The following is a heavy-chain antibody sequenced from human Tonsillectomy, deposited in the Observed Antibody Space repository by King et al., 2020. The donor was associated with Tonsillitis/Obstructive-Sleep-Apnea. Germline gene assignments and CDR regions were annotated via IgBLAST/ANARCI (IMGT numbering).Heavy chain of an antibody. D-gene: IGHD2-15*01. V-gene: IGHV3-30*01. CDR1: GFTFSSYA. CDR2: ISYDGSNK. J-gene: IGHJ4*02. CDR3: ARDAYCRGGSCYSGDFDY. Sequence: VQLVESGGGVVQPGRSLRLSCAASGFTFSSYAMHWVRQAPGKGLEWVAVISYDGSNKYYADSVKGRFTISRDKSKNTLYLQMNSLRAEDTAVYYCARDAYCRGGSCYSGDFDYWGQGTLVTVSS.